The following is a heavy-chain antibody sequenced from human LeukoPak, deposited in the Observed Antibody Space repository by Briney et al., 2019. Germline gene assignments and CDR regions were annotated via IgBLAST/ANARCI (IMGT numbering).Heavy chain of an antibody. CDR3: ARETASGYLGFDF. Sequence: ASVKVSCKTSGYTFSSYGITWVRQVPGQGLEWMGWISAYGHTKLARNLQARDTVTIDTSTTTAYMELRSLSSDDTAVYFCARETASGYLGFDFWGQGTLVTVSS. J-gene: IGHJ4*02. V-gene: IGHV1-18*01. CDR2: ISAYGHT. D-gene: IGHD3-3*01. CDR1: GYTFSSYG.